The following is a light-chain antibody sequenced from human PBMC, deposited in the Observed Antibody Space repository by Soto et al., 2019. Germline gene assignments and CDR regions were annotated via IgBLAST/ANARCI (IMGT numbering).Light chain of an antibody. Sequence: EIVLTQSPATLSLSPGERHTLSCRASQSVSNSLAWYQQKPRQPPRLXXHDVSNRATGIPARFSGSGSGTEFTLTTTSLEPEDFSVYLCHQRYNWPRVTFGQGTRLEI. V-gene: IGKV3-11*01. CDR3: HQRYNWPRVT. CDR2: DVS. J-gene: IGKJ5*01. CDR1: QSVSNS.